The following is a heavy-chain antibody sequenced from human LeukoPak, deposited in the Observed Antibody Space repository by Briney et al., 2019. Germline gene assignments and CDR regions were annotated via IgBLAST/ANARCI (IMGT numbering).Heavy chain of an antibody. V-gene: IGHV1-69*05. CDR3: AIFNDYYDSSGYYYDY. J-gene: IGHJ4*02. CDR2: IIPIFGTA. D-gene: IGHD3-22*01. CDR1: GGTFSSYA. Sequence: SVKVSCKASGGTFSSYAISWVRQAPGQGLEWMGGIIPIFGTANYAQKFQGRATNTTDESTSTAYMELSSLRSEDTAVYYCAIFNDYYDSSGYYYDYWGQGALVTVSS.